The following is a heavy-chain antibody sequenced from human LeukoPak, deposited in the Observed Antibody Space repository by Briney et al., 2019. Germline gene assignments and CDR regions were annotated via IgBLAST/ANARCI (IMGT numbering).Heavy chain of an antibody. CDR3: ASNMVTASEDYFDY. CDR2: IYYTGNT. J-gene: IGHJ4*02. V-gene: IGHV4-59*08. CDR1: GGSISNYY. Sequence: SETLSLTCTVSGGSISNYYWSWIRQSPGKGLEWIGYIYYTGNTNYNPSLESRVIISVDTSKNQFSLKLSSVTAADTAVYYCASNMVTASEDYFDYWGQGTLVTVSS. D-gene: IGHD2-21*02.